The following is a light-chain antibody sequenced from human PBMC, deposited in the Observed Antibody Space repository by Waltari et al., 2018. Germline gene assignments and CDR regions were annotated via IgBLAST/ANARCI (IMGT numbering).Light chain of an antibody. CDR1: QSVSSQ. Sequence: EIVLTQSPATLSLSPGEGATLSCRASQSVSSQLVWYQQKRGQAPRLLIYDASNRATGIPARFSGSGSGTDFTLIISSLEPEDFAVYYCQQCNNSPPTFGQGTKVEI. CDR2: DAS. V-gene: IGKV3-11*01. J-gene: IGKJ1*01. CDR3: QQCNNSPPT.